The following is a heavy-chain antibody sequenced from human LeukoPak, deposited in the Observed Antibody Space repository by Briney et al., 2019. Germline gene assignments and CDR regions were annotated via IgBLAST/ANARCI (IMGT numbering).Heavy chain of an antibody. Sequence: ASVKVSCKASGYTFTSYDINWVRQATGQGHEWMGWMNPNSGNTGYAQKFQGRVTITRNTSISTAYMELSSLRSEDTAVYYCARVDGYNAVMDYWGQGTLVTVSS. CDR2: MNPNSGNT. D-gene: IGHD5-24*01. J-gene: IGHJ4*02. CDR3: ARVDGYNAVMDY. V-gene: IGHV1-8*03. CDR1: GYTFTSYD.